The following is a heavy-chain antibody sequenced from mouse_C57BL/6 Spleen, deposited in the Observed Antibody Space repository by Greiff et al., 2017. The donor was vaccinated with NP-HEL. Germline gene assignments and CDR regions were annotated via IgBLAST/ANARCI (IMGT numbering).Heavy chain of an antibody. Sequence: VQLQESGAELVKPGASVKISCKASGYAFSSYWMNWVKQRPGKGLEWIGQIYPGDGDTNYNGKFKGKATLTADKSSSTAYMQLSSLTSEDSAVYFCARTVLLLRSYWYFDVWGTGTTVTVSS. J-gene: IGHJ1*03. V-gene: IGHV1-80*01. D-gene: IGHD1-1*01. CDR2: IYPGDGDT. CDR3: ARTVLLLRSYWYFDV. CDR1: GYAFSSYW.